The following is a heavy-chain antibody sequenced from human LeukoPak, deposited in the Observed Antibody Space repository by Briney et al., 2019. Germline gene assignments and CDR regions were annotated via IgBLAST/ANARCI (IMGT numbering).Heavy chain of an antibody. Sequence: IWPDSTNKYYADSVKGRFTISRDNSKNTLYLQMNSLRAEDTAVYYCAKDQGGYYDSSGAGNYWGQGTLVTVSS. CDR2: IWPDSTNK. J-gene: IGHJ4*02. V-gene: IGHV3-30*02. D-gene: IGHD3-22*01. CDR3: AKDQGGYYDSSGAGNY.